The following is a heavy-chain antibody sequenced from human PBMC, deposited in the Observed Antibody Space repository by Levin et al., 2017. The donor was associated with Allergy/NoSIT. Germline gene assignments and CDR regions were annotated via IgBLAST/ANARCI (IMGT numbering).Heavy chain of an antibody. CDR1: GFTFSSYS. J-gene: IGHJ6*02. V-gene: IGHV3-21*01. CDR3: ARDFDFWSGYFDYYYYGMDV. D-gene: IGHD3-3*01. Sequence: ETLSLTCAASGFTFSSYSMNWVRQAPGKGLEWVSSISSSSSYIYYADSVKGRFTISRDNAKNSLYLQMNSLRAEDTAVYYCARDFDFWSGYFDYYYYGMDVWGQGTTVTVSS. CDR2: ISSSSSYI.